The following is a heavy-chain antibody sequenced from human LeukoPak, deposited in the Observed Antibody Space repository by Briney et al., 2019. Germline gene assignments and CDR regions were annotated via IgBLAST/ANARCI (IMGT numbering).Heavy chain of an antibody. V-gene: IGHV3-23*01. CDR2: ITGTGGNT. J-gene: IGHJ4*02. D-gene: IGHD3-22*01. CDR1: GFTFRSYD. CDR3: AKVKDTSGSRFDY. Sequence: GGSLRLSCAASGFTFRSYDMSWVRQAPGKGLEWVSDITGTGGNTYYADSVKGGFTISRDNSKNTLYLQMNSLRDEDTAVYYCAKVKDTSGSRFDYWGQGTLVTVPS.